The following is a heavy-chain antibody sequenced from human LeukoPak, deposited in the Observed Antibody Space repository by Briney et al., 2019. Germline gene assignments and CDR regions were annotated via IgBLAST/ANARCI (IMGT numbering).Heavy chain of an antibody. Sequence: TGGSLRLSCATSGFTFSTFWMHWVRQAPGKGLVWVSCINHDGSSTNYADSVKGRFTISRDNAKNTLHLQMNSLRAEDTAVYYCVRDWGYDSSGYWQKYFDSWGQGTLVTVSS. J-gene: IGHJ4*02. CDR2: INHDGSST. CDR1: GFTFSTFW. CDR3: VRDWGYDSSGYWQKYFDS. D-gene: IGHD3-22*01. V-gene: IGHV3-74*01.